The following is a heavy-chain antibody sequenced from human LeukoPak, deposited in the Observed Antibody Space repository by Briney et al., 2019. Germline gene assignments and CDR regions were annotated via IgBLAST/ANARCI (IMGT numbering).Heavy chain of an antibody. Sequence: GGSLRLSCAASGFTFSSYSMNWVRQAPGKGLEWVSSISSSSSYIYYADSVKGRSTISRDNAKNSLYLQMNSLRAEDTAVYYCARGQDTAMDSWGQGTLVTVSS. CDR3: ARGQDTAMDS. CDR1: GFTFSSYS. CDR2: ISSSSSYI. J-gene: IGHJ4*02. D-gene: IGHD5-18*01. V-gene: IGHV3-21*01.